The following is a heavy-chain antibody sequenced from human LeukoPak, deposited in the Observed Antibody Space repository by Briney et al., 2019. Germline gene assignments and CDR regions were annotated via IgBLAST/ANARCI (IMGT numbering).Heavy chain of an antibody. CDR2: IKQDGSEE. CDR1: GFTISSYW. V-gene: IGHV3-7*03. J-gene: IGHJ6*02. Sequence: GGSLRLSCVASGFTISSYWMHWVRQAPGKGLEWVANIKQDGSEEYYVDSVKGRFTISRDDAKSSLYLQMNSLRAEDTAVYYCARRNAMDVWGQGTTVIVFS. CDR3: ARRNAMDV.